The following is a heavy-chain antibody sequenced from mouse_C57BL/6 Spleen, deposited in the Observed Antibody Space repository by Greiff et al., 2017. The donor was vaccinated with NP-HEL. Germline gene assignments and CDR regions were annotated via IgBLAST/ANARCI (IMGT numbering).Heavy chain of an antibody. CDR2: INPTNGGT. D-gene: IGHD1-1*01. CDR1: GYTFTNYY. CDR3: ARSYYGSSYWGFAF. V-gene: IGHV1-26*01. Sequence: VQLKQSGPELVKPGASVKMSCKASGYTFTNYYMNWVKQSHGKSLEWIGDINPTNGGTNYNQKFKGKATLTVDKSSSTAYMELRSLTSADYSVDYFARSYYGSSYWGFAFWGPGTLVTVSA. J-gene: IGHJ3*01.